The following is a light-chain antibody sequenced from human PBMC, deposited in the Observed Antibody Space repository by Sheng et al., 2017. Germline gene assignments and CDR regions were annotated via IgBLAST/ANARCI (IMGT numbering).Light chain of an antibody. CDR1: AFPNQY. CDR3: QSSSVV. CDR2: KDS. Sequence: SYELTQSPSVSVSPGQTARITCSGDAFPNQYAYWYQQKAGQAPVLMIYKDSERPSGIPERFSGSSSGTTVTLTISGVQAEDEADYYCQSSSVVFGGGTKLTVL. V-gene: IGLV3-25*03. J-gene: IGLJ2*01.